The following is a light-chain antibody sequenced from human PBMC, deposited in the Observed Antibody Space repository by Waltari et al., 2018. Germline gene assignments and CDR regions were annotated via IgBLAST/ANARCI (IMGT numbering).Light chain of an antibody. CDR3: QQSYSTPIT. CDR2: AAS. J-gene: IGKJ5*01. Sequence: EIQMTKSPSSLSAFLGARVTITCRASQSISSYLNWYQQKPGKAPKLLIYAASSLQSGVPSRFSGSGSGTDFTLTISSLQPEDFATYYCQQSYSTPITFGQGTRLEIK. CDR1: QSISSY. V-gene: IGKV1-39*01.